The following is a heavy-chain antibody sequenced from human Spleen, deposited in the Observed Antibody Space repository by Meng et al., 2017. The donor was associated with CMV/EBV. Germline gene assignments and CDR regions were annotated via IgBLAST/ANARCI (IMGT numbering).Heavy chain of an antibody. J-gene: IGHJ3*02. CDR1: GFTFTAFS. CDR2: ISYDGNDK. CDR3: AREGYTLGRFGAFDI. Sequence: GGSLRLSCAASGFTFTAFSVHWVRQAPGKGLEWVADISYDGNDKYYADSVKGRFTISRDNSKNTLYLQMNGLRAEDSAVYFCAREGYTLGRFGAFDIWGQGT. D-gene: IGHD2-2*02. V-gene: IGHV3-30*04.